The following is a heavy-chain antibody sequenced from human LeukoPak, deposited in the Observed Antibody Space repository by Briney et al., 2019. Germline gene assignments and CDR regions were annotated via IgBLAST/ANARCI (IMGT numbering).Heavy chain of an antibody. J-gene: IGHJ4*02. Sequence: GRSLGLSCAASGFTFSSYSMNWVRQAPGKGLEWVSSISSSSSYIYYADSVKGRFTISRDNAKNSLYLQMNSLRAEDTAVYYCARAKYGDPIDYWGQGTLVTVSS. CDR2: ISSSSSYI. CDR3: ARAKYGDPIDY. D-gene: IGHD4-17*01. V-gene: IGHV3-21*01. CDR1: GFTFSSYS.